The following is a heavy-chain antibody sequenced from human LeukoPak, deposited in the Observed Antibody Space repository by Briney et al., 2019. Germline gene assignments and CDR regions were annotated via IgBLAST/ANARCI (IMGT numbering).Heavy chain of an antibody. CDR1: GFTFSSYA. CDR2: IRQDGNEK. V-gene: IGHV3-7*03. J-gene: IGHJ4*02. Sequence: PGGSLRLSCAASGFTFSSYAMHWVRQAPGKGLEWVSIIRQDGNEKYSVDSVRGRFTISRDNARTSLYLQMDSLRAEDTAVYHCARVKDYGSGSYYPTFDYWGQGTLVTVSS. D-gene: IGHD3-10*01. CDR3: ARVKDYGSGSYYPTFDY.